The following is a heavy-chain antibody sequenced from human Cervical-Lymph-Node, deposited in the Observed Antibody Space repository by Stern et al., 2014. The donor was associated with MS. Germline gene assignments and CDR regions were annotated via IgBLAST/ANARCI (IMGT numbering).Heavy chain of an antibody. CDR1: GYTFTSYY. Sequence: VQLVQSGAEVKKPGASVKVSCKASGYTFTSYYMHWVRQAPGQGLEWMGIINPSGGSTSYAQKFQGRVTMTRDTSTSTVYMELSSLRSEDTAVYYCARDGGITMIVDSYFDYWGQGTLVTVSS. D-gene: IGHD3-22*01. CDR2: INPSGGST. J-gene: IGHJ4*02. CDR3: ARDGGITMIVDSYFDY. V-gene: IGHV1-46*01.